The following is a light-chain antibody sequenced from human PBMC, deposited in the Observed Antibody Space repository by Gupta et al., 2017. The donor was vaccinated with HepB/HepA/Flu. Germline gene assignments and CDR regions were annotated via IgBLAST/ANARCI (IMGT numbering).Light chain of an antibody. V-gene: IGKV3-15*01. CDR3: QQYNDWPRT. CDR2: TAS. CDR1: QSVNVK. Sequence: EILMTQSPGTLSVSPGDRATLSCRASQSVNVKLAWYQQKPGQAPRLLIYTASTRAAGIPARFSGGGSGTEFTLTISSLQSEDFAVYYCQQYNDWPRTFGQGTKVEIK. J-gene: IGKJ1*01.